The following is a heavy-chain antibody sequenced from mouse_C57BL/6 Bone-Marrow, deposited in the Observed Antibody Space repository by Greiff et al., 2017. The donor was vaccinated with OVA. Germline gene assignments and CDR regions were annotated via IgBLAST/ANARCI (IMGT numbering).Heavy chain of an antibody. J-gene: IGHJ2*01. CDR1: GFTFSSYA. CDR3: ARGGLYYGNADY. Sequence: EVKLMESGEGLVKPGGSLKLSCAASGFTFSSYAMSWVRQTPEKRLEWVATISDGGSYTYYPDNVKGRFTISRDNAKNNLYLQMSHLKSEDTAMYYCARGGLYYGNADYWGQGTTLTVSS. D-gene: IGHD2-1*01. V-gene: IGHV5-4*03. CDR2: ISDGGSYT.